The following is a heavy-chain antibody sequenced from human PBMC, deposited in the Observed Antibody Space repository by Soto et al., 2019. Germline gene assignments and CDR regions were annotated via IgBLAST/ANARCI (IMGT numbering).Heavy chain of an antibody. CDR1: GYTFTSYG. CDR2: ISAYNGNT. V-gene: IGHV1-18*01. J-gene: IGHJ4*02. Sequence: QVQLVQSGAEVKKPGASVKVSCTASGYTFTSYGVSWVRQAPGQGLEWMGWISAYNGNTKYAQKLQGRVTMTTDTSTNTAYMDLRSLRSDDTAVYYCARDSPPVDYWGQGTLVTVSS. CDR3: ARDSPPVDY.